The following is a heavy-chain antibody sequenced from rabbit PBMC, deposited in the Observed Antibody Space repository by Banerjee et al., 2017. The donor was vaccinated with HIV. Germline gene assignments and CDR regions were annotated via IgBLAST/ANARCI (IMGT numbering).Heavy chain of an antibody. V-gene: IGHV1S47*01. CDR1: GFDFSSNT. CDR3: ARDAGTGDYIDVYFAL. D-gene: IGHD4-2*01. CDR2: IYNGDGST. J-gene: IGHJ4*01. Sequence: QEQLVESGGGLVQPEGSLPLTCKASGFDFSSNTMCWVRQAPGKGPEWIACIYNGDGSTYYASWAKGRFTISKTSSTTVTLQMTSLTAADTATYFCARDAGTGDYIDVYFALWGPGTLVTVS.